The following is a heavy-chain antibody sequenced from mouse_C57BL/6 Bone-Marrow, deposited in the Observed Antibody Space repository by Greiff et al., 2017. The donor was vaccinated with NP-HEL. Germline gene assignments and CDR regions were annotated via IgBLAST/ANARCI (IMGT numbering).Heavy chain of an antibody. CDR3: ATHDDGAWFAY. CDR1: GYTFTTYP. CDR2: FHPYNDDT. V-gene: IGHV1-47*01. Sequence: VKLQESGAELVKPGASVKMSCKASGYTFTTYPIEWMKQNHGKSLEWIGNFHPYNDDTKYNEEFKGKATLTVEKSSSTVYLELSRLTSDDSAVYYCATHDDGAWFAYWGQGTLVTVSA. J-gene: IGHJ3*01. D-gene: IGHD2-12*01.